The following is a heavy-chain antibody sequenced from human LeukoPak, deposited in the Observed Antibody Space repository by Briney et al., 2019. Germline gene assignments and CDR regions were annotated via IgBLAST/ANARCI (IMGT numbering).Heavy chain of an antibody. J-gene: IGHJ6*02. CDR1: GGSISSSSYY. V-gene: IGHV4-39*07. CDR3: ARDVKSSGYNYYGMDV. CDR2: IYYSGST. Sequence: PSETLSLTCTVSGGSISSSSYYWGWIRQPPGKGLEWIGSIYYSGSTYYNPSLKSRVTISVDTSKNQFSLKVSSVTAADTTVYYCARDVKSSGYNYYGMDVWGQGTTVTVSS. D-gene: IGHD6-19*01.